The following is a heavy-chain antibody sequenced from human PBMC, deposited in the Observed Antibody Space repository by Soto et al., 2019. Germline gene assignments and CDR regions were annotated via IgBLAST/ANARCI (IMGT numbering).Heavy chain of an antibody. V-gene: IGHV4-34*01. D-gene: IGHD3-9*01. J-gene: IGHJ4*02. CDR3: ATSGNYDILTGREGLYYFDY. CDR1: GGSFSGYY. CDR2: INHSGST. Sequence: SETLSLTCAVYGGSFSGYYWSWIRQPPGKGLEWIGEINHSGSTNYNPSLKSRVTISVDTSKNQFSLKLSSVTVADTAVYYCATSGNYDILTGREGLYYFDYWGQGTQVTV.